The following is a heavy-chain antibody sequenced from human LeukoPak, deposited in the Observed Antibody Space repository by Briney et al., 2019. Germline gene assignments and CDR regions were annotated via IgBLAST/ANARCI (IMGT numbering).Heavy chain of an antibody. Sequence: PGGSLRLSCAASGFTFSSYAMSWVRQAPGKGLKWVSAISGSGGSTYYADSVKGRFTISRDNSKNTLYLQMNRLRAEDTAVYYCAKVTYYDYVWGSYRPYFDYWGQGTLVTVSS. V-gene: IGHV3-23*01. J-gene: IGHJ4*02. CDR2: ISGSGGST. D-gene: IGHD3-16*02. CDR3: AKVTYYDYVWGSYRPYFDY. CDR1: GFTFSSYA.